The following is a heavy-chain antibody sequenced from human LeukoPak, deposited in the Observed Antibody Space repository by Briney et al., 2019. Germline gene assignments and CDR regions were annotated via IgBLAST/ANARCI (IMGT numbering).Heavy chain of an antibody. V-gene: IGHV1-2*02. CDR2: INPNSGGT. Sequence: ASVNVSCKASGYTFTGYYMHWVRQAPGQGLEWMGWINPNSGGTNYAQKFQGRVTMTRDTSISTAYMELSRLRSDDTAVYYCARVTDYYDSSGEIDYWGQGTLVTVSS. CDR3: ARVTDYYDSSGEIDY. J-gene: IGHJ4*02. CDR1: GYTFTGYY. D-gene: IGHD3-22*01.